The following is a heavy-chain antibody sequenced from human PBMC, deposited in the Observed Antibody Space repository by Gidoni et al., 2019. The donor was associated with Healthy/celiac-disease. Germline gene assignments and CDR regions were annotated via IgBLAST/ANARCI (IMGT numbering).Heavy chain of an antibody. V-gene: IGHV4-38-2*02. CDR3: ARDGDYYGSGSYAHPMIYYYYYYGMDV. J-gene: IGHJ6*02. D-gene: IGHD3-10*01. CDR1: GYSISSGYY. CDR2: IYHSGST. Sequence: QVQLQESGPGLVKPSETLSLTCTVSGYSISSGYYWGWIRQPPGKGLGWIGSIYHSGSTYYNPSLKSRVTISVDTSKNQFSLKLSSVTAADTAVYYCARDGDYYGSGSYAHPMIYYYYYYGMDVWGQGTTVTVSS.